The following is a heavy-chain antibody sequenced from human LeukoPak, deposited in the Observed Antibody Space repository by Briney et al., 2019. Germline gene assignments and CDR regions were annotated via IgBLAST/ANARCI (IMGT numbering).Heavy chain of an antibody. CDR3: ARGPYSYDSSGAFDI. D-gene: IGHD3-22*01. Sequence: SETLSLTCTVSGDSISSGDYYWSWIRQPAGKGLEWIGRISSSGSTNYNPSLKSRVTISVDTSKNQFSLELSSVTAADTAVYFCARGPYSYDSSGAFDIWGQGTMVTVSS. J-gene: IGHJ3*02. CDR1: GDSISSGDYY. V-gene: IGHV4-61*02. CDR2: ISSSGST.